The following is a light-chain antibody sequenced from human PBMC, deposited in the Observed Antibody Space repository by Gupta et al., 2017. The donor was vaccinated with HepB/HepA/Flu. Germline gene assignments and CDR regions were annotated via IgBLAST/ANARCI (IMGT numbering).Light chain of an antibody. CDR1: EDINKW. CDR3: QQYNKFSLPT. J-gene: IGKJ4*01. CDR2: RSS. Sequence: DIQMTQSPSTLSASVGDRVTITCRASEDINKWLAWYQQKAGTAPKLLIYRSSNLESGVPSRLSGSGSGTEVTLTINSRQPDDSATYYCQQYNKFSLPTFGGGTKVEI. V-gene: IGKV1-5*03.